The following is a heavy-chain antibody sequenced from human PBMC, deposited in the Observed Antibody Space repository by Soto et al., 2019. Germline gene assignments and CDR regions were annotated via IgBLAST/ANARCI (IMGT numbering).Heavy chain of an antibody. Sequence: TGGSLRLSCAASGFTFSSYWMSWVRQAPGKGLEWVANIKEDGSEKYYVDSVKGRFTISRDNAKNTLYLQMNSLRAEDTAVYYCARDLYQLPTMKYYYYGMDVWGQGTPVTVSS. CDR1: GFTFSSYW. V-gene: IGHV3-7*03. J-gene: IGHJ6*02. D-gene: IGHD2-2*01. CDR2: IKEDGSEK. CDR3: ARDLYQLPTMKYYYYGMDV.